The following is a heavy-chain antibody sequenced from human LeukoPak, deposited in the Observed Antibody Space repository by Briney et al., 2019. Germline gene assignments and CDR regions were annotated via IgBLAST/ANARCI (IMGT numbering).Heavy chain of an antibody. CDR3: ARETRHNVWGSYRYYIDY. CDR2: INQDGGEK. V-gene: IGHV3-7*04. J-gene: IGHJ4*02. CDR1: GFTFSAVW. D-gene: IGHD3-16*02. Sequence: PGGSLRLSCAASGFTFSAVWMTWVRQAPGKGLEWVANINQDGGEKYYLDSVKGRITISRDNAKNSLYLQMDSLRAEDTAVYYCARETRHNVWGSYRYYIDYWGQGTLVTASS.